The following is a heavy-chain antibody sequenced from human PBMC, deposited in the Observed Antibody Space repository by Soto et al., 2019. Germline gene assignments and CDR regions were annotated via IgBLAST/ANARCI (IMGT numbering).Heavy chain of an antibody. J-gene: IGHJ4*02. CDR2: IIPIFGTA. D-gene: IGHD6-13*01. CDR3: ARGGIAAAGRNPYFDY. V-gene: IGHV1-69*13. Sequence: ASVKVSCKASGGTFSSYAISWVRQAPGQGLEWMGGIIPIFGTANYAQKFQGRVTITADESTSTAYMELSSLRSEDTAVYYCARGGIAAAGRNPYFDYWGQGTLVTVSS. CDR1: GGTFSSYA.